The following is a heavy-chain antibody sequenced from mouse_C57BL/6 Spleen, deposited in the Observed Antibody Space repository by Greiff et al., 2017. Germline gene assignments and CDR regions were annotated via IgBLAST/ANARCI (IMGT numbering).Heavy chain of an antibody. Sequence: EVQLQQSVAELVRPGASVKLSCTASGFTIKNTYMPWVRQRPEQGLEWIGRIDPANGNTKYAPKFQGKATITADTSYNTAYLQISSLTSEDTAIYYCANYDGAWFAYWGQGTLVTVSA. D-gene: IGHD1-1*01. CDR2: IDPANGNT. J-gene: IGHJ3*01. V-gene: IGHV14-3*01. CDR1: GFTIKNTY. CDR3: ANYDGAWFAY.